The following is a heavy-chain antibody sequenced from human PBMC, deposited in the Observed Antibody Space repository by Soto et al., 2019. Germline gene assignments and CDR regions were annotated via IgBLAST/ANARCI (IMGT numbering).Heavy chain of an antibody. V-gene: IGHV4-34*01. J-gene: IGHJ4*02. D-gene: IGHD7-27*01. CDR1: GGSFSGYY. CDR2: INHSGST. CDR3: ARGWGRIFDY. Sequence: QVQLQQWGAGLLKPSETLSLTCAVYGGSFSGYYWNWIRQPPGKGLAWIGEINHSGSTNYNPSLKGRVTISVDTSKNQFSLKLSSVSAADTAVYYCARGWGRIFDYWGQGTLVTVSS.